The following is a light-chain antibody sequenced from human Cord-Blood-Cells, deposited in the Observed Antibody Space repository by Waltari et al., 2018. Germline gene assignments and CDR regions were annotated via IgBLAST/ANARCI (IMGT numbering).Light chain of an antibody. CDR2: GAS. J-gene: IGKJ1*01. V-gene: IGKV3-15*01. CDR1: QSVSSN. Sequence: EIVMTQSPATLSVSPGERATLSCRASQSVSSNLAWYQQKPGQATRLLSYGASTRATGIPARFSGSGSGTEFTLTISSLQSEDFAVYYCQQYNNWPRTFGQGTKVEIK. CDR3: QQYNNWPRT.